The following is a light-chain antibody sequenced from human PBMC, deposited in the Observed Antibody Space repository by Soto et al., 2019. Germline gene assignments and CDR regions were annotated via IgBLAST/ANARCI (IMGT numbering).Light chain of an antibody. J-gene: IGKJ4*01. CDR1: QSVSSY. Sequence: EIVLTQSPATLSLYPGERANLSCRASQSVSSYLAWYQQKPGQAPRLLIYDASNRATGIPARFSGSGSGTDFTLTISSLEPEDFAVYYCQQRSNWPPRVTFGGGTKVEIK. CDR2: DAS. V-gene: IGKV3-11*01. CDR3: QQRSNWPPRVT.